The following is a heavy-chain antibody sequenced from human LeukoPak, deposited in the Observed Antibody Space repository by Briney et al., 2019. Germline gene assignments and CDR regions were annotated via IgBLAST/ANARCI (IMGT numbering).Heavy chain of an antibody. CDR2: IYYSGST. Sequence: SETLSLTCTVSGGSISSGDYYWSWIRQPPGKGLEWIGYIYYSGSTYYNPSLKSRVTISVDTSKNQFSLKLSSVTAADTAVYYCARDNSKPNWGSYDYWGQGTLVTVSS. D-gene: IGHD7-27*01. V-gene: IGHV4-30-4*01. CDR3: ARDNSKPNWGSYDY. J-gene: IGHJ4*02. CDR1: GGSISSGDYY.